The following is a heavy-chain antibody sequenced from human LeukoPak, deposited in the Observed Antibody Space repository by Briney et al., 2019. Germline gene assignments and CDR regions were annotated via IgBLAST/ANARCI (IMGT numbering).Heavy chain of an antibody. CDR1: GYTFTGYY. D-gene: IGHD6-13*01. Sequence: ASVKVSCKASGYTFTGYYMHWVRQAPGQGLEWMGWINPNSGGTNYAQKFQGRVTMTRDTSISTAYMELSRLRSDDTAVYYCARYPWDSSSRLLVPPLGYWGQGTLVTISS. CDR2: INPNSGGT. V-gene: IGHV1-2*02. J-gene: IGHJ4*02. CDR3: ARYPWDSSSRLLVPPLGY.